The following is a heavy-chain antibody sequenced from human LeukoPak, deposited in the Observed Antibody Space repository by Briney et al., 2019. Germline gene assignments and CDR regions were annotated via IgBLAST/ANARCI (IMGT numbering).Heavy chain of an antibody. D-gene: IGHD3-22*01. Sequence: SETLSLTCTVSGGSISTYYWSWIRQPAGKGLEWIGRIYTSGSTNYNPSLKSRVTMSVDTSKNQFSLRLSSVTAADTAVYYCVRVIGAPNYYYYMDVWGKGTTVTVSS. CDR1: GGSISTYY. CDR3: VRVIGAPNYYYYMDV. J-gene: IGHJ6*03. CDR2: IYTSGST. V-gene: IGHV4-4*07.